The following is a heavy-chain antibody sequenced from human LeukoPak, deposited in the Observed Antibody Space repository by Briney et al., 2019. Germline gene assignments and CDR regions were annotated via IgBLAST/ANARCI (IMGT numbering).Heavy chain of an antibody. V-gene: IGHV4-34*01. Sequence: SETLSLTCAVYGGSFSGYYWSWIRQPPGKGLEWIGEINHSGSTNYNPSLKSRVTISVDTSKNQFSLKLSSVTAADTAVYYCARELRFLGLFRGYYFDYWGPGTLVTVSS. CDR1: GGSFSGYY. CDR3: ARELRFLGLFRGYYFDY. J-gene: IGHJ4*02. D-gene: IGHD3-3*01. CDR2: INHSGST.